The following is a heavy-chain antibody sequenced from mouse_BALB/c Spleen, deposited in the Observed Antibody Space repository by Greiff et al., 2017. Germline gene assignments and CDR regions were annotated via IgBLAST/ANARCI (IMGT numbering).Heavy chain of an antibody. Sequence: EVQLQQSGGGLVQPGGSRKLSCAASGFTFSSFGMHWVRQAPEKGLEWVAYISSGSSTIYYADTVKGRFTISRDNPKNTLFLQMTSLRSEDTAMYYCARSYYGSSYWFAYWGQGTLVTVSA. D-gene: IGHD1-1*01. V-gene: IGHV5-17*02. CDR1: GFTFSSFG. CDR2: ISSGSSTI. CDR3: ARSYYGSSYWFAY. J-gene: IGHJ3*01.